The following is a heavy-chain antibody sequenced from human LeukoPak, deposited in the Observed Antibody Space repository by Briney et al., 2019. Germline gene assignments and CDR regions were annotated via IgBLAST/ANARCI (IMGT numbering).Heavy chain of an antibody. CDR3: AELGITMIGGV. J-gene: IGHJ6*04. V-gene: IGHV3-23*01. CDR1: GFTLSSYA. CDR2: ISGSDYGT. D-gene: IGHD3-10*02. Sequence: GGSLRLSCAASGFTLSSYAMNWVRQAPGKGLEWVSTISGSDYGTYYADSVKGRFTISRDNAKNSLYLQMNSLRAEDTAVYYCAELGITMIGGVWGKGTTVTISS.